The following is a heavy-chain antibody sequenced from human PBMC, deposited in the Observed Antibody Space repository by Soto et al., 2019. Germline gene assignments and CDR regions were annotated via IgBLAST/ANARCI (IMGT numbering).Heavy chain of an antibody. CDR1: GFTFSNYA. CDR3: AKAGGAAGTVDYFDY. Sequence: GGSLRLSCAASGFTFSNYAINWVRQSPGKGLEWVSVISGSAGSTYYADSVKGRFTITRDNSKNTLYLQMNSLRADDTAVYYCAKAGGAAGTVDYFDYWGQGTLVTVPQ. CDR2: ISGSAGST. J-gene: IGHJ4*02. D-gene: IGHD6-13*01. V-gene: IGHV3-23*01.